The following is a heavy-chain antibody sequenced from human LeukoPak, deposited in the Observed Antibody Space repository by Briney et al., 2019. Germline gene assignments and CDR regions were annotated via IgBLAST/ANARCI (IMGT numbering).Heavy chain of an antibody. CDR3: ARSEQHYDFWSGYSYLPFGP. D-gene: IGHD3-3*01. V-gene: IGHV3-11*01. Sequence: GGSLRLSCAASGFTFSDYYMSWIRQAPGKGLEWVSYISSSGSTIYYADSVKGRFTISRDNPKNSLYLQMISLRAEDTAVYYCARSEQHYDFWSGYSYLPFGPWGQGTLVTVSS. CDR2: ISSSGSTI. J-gene: IGHJ5*02. CDR1: GFTFSDYY.